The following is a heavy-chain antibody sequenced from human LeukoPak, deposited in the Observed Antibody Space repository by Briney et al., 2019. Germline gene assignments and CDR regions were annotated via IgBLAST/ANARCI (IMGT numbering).Heavy chain of an antibody. Sequence: SETLSLTCAVYGGSFSGYYWSWIRQPPGKGLEWIGEINHSGSTNYNPSLKSRVTISVDTSKNQFSLKLSSVTAADTAVYYCARGRGAARRGWFDPWGQGTLVTVSS. CDR3: ARGRGAARRGWFDP. CDR1: GGSFSGYY. J-gene: IGHJ5*02. V-gene: IGHV4-34*01. CDR2: INHSGST. D-gene: IGHD6-6*01.